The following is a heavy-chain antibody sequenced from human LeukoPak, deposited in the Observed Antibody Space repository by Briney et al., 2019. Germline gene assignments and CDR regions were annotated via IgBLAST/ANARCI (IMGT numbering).Heavy chain of an antibody. D-gene: IGHD6-13*01. CDR1: GFTFSSYA. V-gene: IGHV3-30-3*01. Sequence: GGSLRLSCAASGFTFSSYAMHWVRQAPGKGLEWVAVISYDGSNKYYADSVKGRFTISRDNSKNTLYLQMNSLRAEDTAVYYCARGLSIAAADDYWGQGTLVTVSS. CDR3: ARGLSIAAADDY. J-gene: IGHJ4*02. CDR2: ISYDGSNK.